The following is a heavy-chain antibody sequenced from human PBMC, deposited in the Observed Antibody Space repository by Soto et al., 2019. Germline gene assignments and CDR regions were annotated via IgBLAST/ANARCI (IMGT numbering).Heavy chain of an antibody. CDR2: ISSSSSYI. D-gene: IGHD3-22*01. CDR1: GFTFSSYS. V-gene: IGHV3-21*01. J-gene: IGHJ3*02. Sequence: EVQLVESGGGLVKPGGSLRLSCAASGFTFSSYSMNWVRQAPGKGLEWVSSISSSSSYIYYADSVKGRFTISRDNAKNSLFLQMKSLRAEDTAVNYCARCSLSDYYDSSGPTPPDAFDIWGQGTMVNVSS. CDR3: ARCSLSDYYDSSGPTPPDAFDI.